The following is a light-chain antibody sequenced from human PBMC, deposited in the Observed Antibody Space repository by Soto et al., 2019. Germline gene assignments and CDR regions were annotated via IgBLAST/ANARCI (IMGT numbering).Light chain of an antibody. CDR3: AAWDDSLNAVV. V-gene: IGLV1-44*01. J-gene: IGLJ2*01. CDR1: SSNIGSNT. CDR2: SNN. Sequence: QAVVTQPPSASGTPGQRVTISCSGSSSNIGSNTVNWYQQLPGTAPKLLIYSNNQRPSGVPDRFSGPKSGTSASLAISGLQSEDEADYYCAAWDDSLNAVVFGGGTKLTVL.